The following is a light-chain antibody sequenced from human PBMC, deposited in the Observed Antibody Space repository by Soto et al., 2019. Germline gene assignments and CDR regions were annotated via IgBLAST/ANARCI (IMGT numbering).Light chain of an antibody. CDR2: LNTDGSH. J-gene: IGLJ2*01. V-gene: IGLV4-69*01. Sequence: QPVLTQSPPASASLGASVKLTCTLSSGHSSYAIAWHQQQPEKGPRYLMKLNTDGSHSKGDGIPDRFSGSSSGAERYLTISSLQSEDEADYYCQTWVTGIQNVVFGGGTKLTVL. CDR1: SGHSSYA. CDR3: QTWVTGIQNVV.